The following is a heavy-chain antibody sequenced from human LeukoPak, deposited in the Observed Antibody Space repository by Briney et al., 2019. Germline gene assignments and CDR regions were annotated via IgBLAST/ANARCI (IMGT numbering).Heavy chain of an antibody. Sequence: GRSLRLSCAASGFTFSSYAMHWVRQAPGKGLEWVAVISYDGSNKYYADSVKGRFTISRDNSKNTLYLQMNSLRAEDTAVYYCARDGTTMVRGVRTFRNAFDIWGQGTMVTVSS. J-gene: IGHJ3*02. D-gene: IGHD3-10*01. CDR2: ISYDGSNK. CDR3: ARDGTTMVRGVRTFRNAFDI. V-gene: IGHV3-30-3*01. CDR1: GFTFSSYA.